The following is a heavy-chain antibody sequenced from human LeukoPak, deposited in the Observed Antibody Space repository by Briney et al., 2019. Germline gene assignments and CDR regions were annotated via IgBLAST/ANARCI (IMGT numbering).Heavy chain of an antibody. V-gene: IGHV1-69*04. J-gene: IGHJ6*02. CDR1: GGTFSSYA. CDR3: ARGGRAAAGYYYYGMDV. D-gene: IGHD6-13*01. Sequence: GASVKVSCKASGGTFSSYAISWVRQAPGQGLEWMGRIIPILGIANYAQKFQGRVTITADKSTSTAYMGLSSLRSEDTAVYYCARGGRAAAGYYYYGMDVWGQGTTVTVSS. CDR2: IIPILGIA.